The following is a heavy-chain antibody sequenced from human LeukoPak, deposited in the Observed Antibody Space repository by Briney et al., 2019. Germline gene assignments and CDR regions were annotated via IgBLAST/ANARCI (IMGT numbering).Heavy chain of an antibody. D-gene: IGHD3-16*02. Sequence: GGSLRLSCAASGFTFSNYAMSWVRQAPGKGLEWVSAISGSGGSTYYADSVKGRFTISRDNSKNTLYLQMNSLRAEDTAVYHCAKGTLTFGGVVVQPFDYWGQGTLVTVSS. CDR2: ISGSGGST. CDR3: AKGTLTFGGVVVQPFDY. V-gene: IGHV3-23*01. J-gene: IGHJ4*02. CDR1: GFTFSNYA.